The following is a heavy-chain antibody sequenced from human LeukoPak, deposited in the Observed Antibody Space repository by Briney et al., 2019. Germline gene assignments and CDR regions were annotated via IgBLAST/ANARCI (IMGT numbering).Heavy chain of an antibody. CDR2: ISSSSSTI. CDR1: GFTFSSYS. Sequence: GGSLRLSCAASGFTFSSYSMNWVRQAPGKGLEWVSYISSSSSTIYYADSVKGRFTISRDNAKNSLYLQMNSLRAEDTAVYYCARGRNGYNTDRRFDYWGQGTLVTVSS. V-gene: IGHV3-48*04. CDR3: ARGRNGYNTDRRFDY. J-gene: IGHJ4*02. D-gene: IGHD5-24*01.